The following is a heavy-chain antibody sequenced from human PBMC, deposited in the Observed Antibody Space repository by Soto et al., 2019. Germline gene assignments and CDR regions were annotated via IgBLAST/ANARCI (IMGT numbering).Heavy chain of an antibody. CDR3: AKDAYYYFCSGYYPDLNWFAP. V-gene: IGHV3-30*18. CDR2: ISYDGSNK. CDR1: GFTFRSYG. Sequence: QVQLLESGGGVVQPGRSLSLSCAASGFTFRSYGMHRVRQAPGKGLAWVAVISYDGSNKYYADSVKGRFTISRDNSKNALDRLRNSLRGEDTAVYYCAKDAYYYFCSGYYPDLNWFAPWGQGTLVTVSS. J-gene: IGHJ5*02. D-gene: IGHD3-3*01.